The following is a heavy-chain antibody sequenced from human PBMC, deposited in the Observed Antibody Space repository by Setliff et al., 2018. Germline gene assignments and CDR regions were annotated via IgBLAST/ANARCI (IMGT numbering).Heavy chain of an antibody. J-gene: IGHJ4*02. CDR1: GGSISNSDYY. V-gene: IGHV4-39*01. Sequence: LSLTCSVSGGSISNSDYYWDWIRQPPGKGLEWIGRVYYSGDTYYIPSLLSRVTISLDTSKNQFSLKLSSVTAADTSVYFCARHRPNLPFDAWGQGALVTVSS. CDR3: ARHRPNLPFDA. CDR2: VYYSGDT. D-gene: IGHD7-27*01.